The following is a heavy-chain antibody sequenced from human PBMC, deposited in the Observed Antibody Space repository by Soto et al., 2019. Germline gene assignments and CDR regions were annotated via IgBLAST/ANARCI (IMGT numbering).Heavy chain of an antibody. CDR3: ARHHSSSSFSYMDV. V-gene: IGHV3-33*01. Sequence: GGSLRLSCAASGFTFRNSGMHWVRQAPGKGLEWVAVIWYDGSEQYYSDSVKGRFTISRDNSKNTLYLQMNSLRAEDTAVYYCARHHSSSSFSYMDVWGKGTTVTVSS. D-gene: IGHD6-6*01. CDR2: IWYDGSEQ. J-gene: IGHJ6*03. CDR1: GFTFRNSG.